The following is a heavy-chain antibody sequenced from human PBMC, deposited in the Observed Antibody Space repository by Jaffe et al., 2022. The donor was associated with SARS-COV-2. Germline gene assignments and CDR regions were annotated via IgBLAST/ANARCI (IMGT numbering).Heavy chain of an antibody. V-gene: IGHV1-8*01. CDR2: MNPNSGNT. Sequence: QVQLVQSGAEVKKPGASVKVSCKASGYTFTSYDINWVRQATGQGLEWMGWMNPNSGNTGYAQKFQGRVTMTRNTSISTAYMELSSLRSEDTAVYYCARGFGLLPPWRAGDWFDPWGQGTLVTVSS. J-gene: IGHJ5*02. CDR1: GYTFTSYD. D-gene: IGHD4-17*01. CDR3: ARGFGLLPPWRAGDWFDP.